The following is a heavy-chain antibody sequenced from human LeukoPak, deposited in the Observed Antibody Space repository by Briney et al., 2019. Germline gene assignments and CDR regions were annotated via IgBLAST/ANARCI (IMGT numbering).Heavy chain of an antibody. CDR2: IYYSGNT. CDR1: GGSISSGGYY. V-gene: IGHV4-31*03. CDR3: ARSTTVTGAFDI. D-gene: IGHD4-17*01. J-gene: IGHJ3*02. Sequence: SETLSLTCTVSGGSISSGGYYWRWTRHHPGKGLEWIGYIYYSGNTYYNPSLKSRVTISVDTSKNQFSLKLSSVTAADTAMYYCARSTTVTGAFDIWGQGTMVTVSS.